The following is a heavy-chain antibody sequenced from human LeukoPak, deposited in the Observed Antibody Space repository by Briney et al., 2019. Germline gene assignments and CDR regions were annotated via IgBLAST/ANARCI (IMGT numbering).Heavy chain of an antibody. V-gene: IGHV4-59*01. D-gene: IGHD6-19*01. CDR2: MRYSGGT. CDR1: GGSISTYY. CDR3: ASIAVRINYFEY. Sequence: PSETLSLTCTVSGGSISTYYWSWIRQPPGKGLEWIGYMRYSGGTNYNPSFKSRATASVDMSKNQLSLKLSSVTAADTAVYYCASIAVRINYFEYWGQGTLVTVSS. J-gene: IGHJ4*02.